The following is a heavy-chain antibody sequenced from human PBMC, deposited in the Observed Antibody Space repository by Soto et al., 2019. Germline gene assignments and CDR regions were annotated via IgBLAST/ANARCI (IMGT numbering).Heavy chain of an antibody. CDR3: ARSIFPRNDILTGYSTYYFDY. D-gene: IGHD3-9*01. Sequence: QVQLQQWGAGLLKPSETLSLTCAVYGGSFSGYYWSWIRQPPGKGLEWIGEINHSGSTNYNPSLMSRVTISVDTSKNQFSLKLSSVTAADTAVYYCARSIFPRNDILTGYSTYYFDYWGQGTLVTVSS. CDR2: INHSGST. V-gene: IGHV4-34*01. J-gene: IGHJ4*02. CDR1: GGSFSGYY.